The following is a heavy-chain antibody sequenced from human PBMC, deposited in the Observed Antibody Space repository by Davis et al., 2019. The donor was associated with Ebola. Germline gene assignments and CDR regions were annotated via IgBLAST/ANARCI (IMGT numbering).Heavy chain of an antibody. CDR1: GVSLSTSNW. V-gene: IGHV4-4*02. Sequence: SETLSLTCAVSGVSLSTSNWWNWVRQSPGKGLEWIGEIFHSGSTNYSPSLLSRVTISVDTSKNQFSLKLSSVTAADTAVYYCASGYSSSWFDPWGQGTLVTVSS. J-gene: IGHJ5*02. D-gene: IGHD6-13*01. CDR2: IFHSGST. CDR3: ASGYSSSWFDP.